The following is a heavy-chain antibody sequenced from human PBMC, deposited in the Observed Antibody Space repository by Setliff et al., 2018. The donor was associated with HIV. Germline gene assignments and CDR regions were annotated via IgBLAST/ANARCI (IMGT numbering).Heavy chain of an antibody. CDR1: GYTFTGYY. V-gene: IGHV1-2*02. CDR3: ARGGVVVVTAVWGDAFDI. D-gene: IGHD2-21*02. Sequence: ASVKVSCKASGYTFTGYYMHWVRQAPGQGLEWMGWINPNSGGTNYAQKFQGRVTMTRDTSISTAYMELSRLRYYDTAVYYCARGGVVVVTAVWGDAFDIWGQGTMVTVSS. CDR2: INPNSGGT. J-gene: IGHJ3*02.